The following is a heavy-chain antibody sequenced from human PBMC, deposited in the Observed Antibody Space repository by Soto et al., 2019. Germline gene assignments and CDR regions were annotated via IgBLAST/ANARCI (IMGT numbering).Heavy chain of an antibody. CDR2: VTTGGPT. CDR1: GFTFKTAW. D-gene: IGHD1-26*01. V-gene: IGHV3-15*01. J-gene: IGHJ4*02. Sequence: PGGSLRLSCVASGFTFKTAWMAWVRQAPGKGLEWVGHVTTGGPTHYAAPVKGKFTISRDDSKNTAYLQMNSLQAEDTAVYYCATDLPPEGAGDFDYWGQGTPVTVSS. CDR3: ATDLPPEGAGDFDY.